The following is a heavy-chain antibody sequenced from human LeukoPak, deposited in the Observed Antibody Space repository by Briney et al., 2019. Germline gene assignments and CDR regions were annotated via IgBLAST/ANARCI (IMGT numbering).Heavy chain of an antibody. D-gene: IGHD3-3*01. CDR3: ARRAYDFWSGYYYYYMDV. V-gene: IGHV4-4*07. J-gene: IGHJ6*03. CDR1: GGSISSYY. Sequence: SETLSLTCTVSGGSISSYYWSWIRQPAGKGLEWIGRIYTSGSTNYNPSLKSRVTMSVDTSKNQFSLKLSSVTAADTAVYYCARRAYDFWSGYYYYYMDVWGKGTTVTVSS. CDR2: IYTSGST.